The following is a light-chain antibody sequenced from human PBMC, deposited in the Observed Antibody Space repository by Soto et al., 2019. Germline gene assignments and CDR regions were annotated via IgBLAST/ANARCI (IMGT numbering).Light chain of an antibody. J-gene: IGKJ1*01. CDR3: QQYNSYSRT. CDR2: KAS. Sequence: DIQMTQSPSTLSASVGDRVTITCRASQSISSWLAWYQQKPGKAPKRLIYKASSLESGVPSRFSSSGSGTEFTLTISSLQPDDFATYYCQQYNSYSRTFGQGTKVDI. CDR1: QSISSW. V-gene: IGKV1-5*03.